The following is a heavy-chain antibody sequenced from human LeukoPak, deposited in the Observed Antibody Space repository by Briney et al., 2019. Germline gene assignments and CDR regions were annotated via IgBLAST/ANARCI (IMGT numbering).Heavy chain of an antibody. CDR3: ARGRHDITMIVVVMTSVSYYLDV. J-gene: IGHJ6*03. D-gene: IGHD3-22*01. CDR1: GGSFSGYH. CDR2: INPSGST. V-gene: IGHV4-34*01. Sequence: PSETLSLTCAVYGGSFSGYHWTWIRQSPGKGLEWIGDINPSGSTYYNPSLKSRLTISVDTSKNQFSLKLRSVTAADTAVYYCARGRHDITMIVVVMTSVSYYLDVWGKGTTVTVS.